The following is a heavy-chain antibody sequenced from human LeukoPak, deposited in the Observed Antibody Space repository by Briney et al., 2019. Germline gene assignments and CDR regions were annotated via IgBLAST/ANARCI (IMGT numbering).Heavy chain of an antibody. D-gene: IGHD2-15*01. CDR2: IWYDGSNK. V-gene: IGHV3-33*01. Sequence: GRSLRLSCAASGFTFSSYGMHWVRQAPGKGLEWVAVIWYDGSNKYYADSVKGRFTISRDNSKNTLYLQMNRLRAEDTAVYYCAREDCSGGSCYLYYFDYWGQGTLVTVSS. J-gene: IGHJ4*02. CDR3: AREDCSGGSCYLYYFDY. CDR1: GFTFSSYG.